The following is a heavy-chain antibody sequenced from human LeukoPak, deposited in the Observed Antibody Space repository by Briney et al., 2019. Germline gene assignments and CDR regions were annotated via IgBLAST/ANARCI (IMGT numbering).Heavy chain of an antibody. CDR2: ISGSGGST. D-gene: IGHD4-17*01. J-gene: IGHJ4*02. Sequence: GGSLRLSCAASGFTFSSYAMSWVRQAPGKGLEWVSAISGSGGSTYYADSVKGRFTISRDNSKNTLYLQKNSLRAEDTAVYYCAKEARWTVTTTYYFDYWGQGTLVTVSS. CDR3: AKEARWTVTTTYYFDY. CDR1: GFTFSSYA. V-gene: IGHV3-23*01.